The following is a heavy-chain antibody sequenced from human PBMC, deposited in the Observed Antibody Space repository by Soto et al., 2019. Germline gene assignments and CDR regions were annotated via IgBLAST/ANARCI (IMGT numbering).Heavy chain of an antibody. CDR1: GFTFSSYG. CDR2: ISYDGSNE. J-gene: IGHJ4*02. V-gene: IGHV3-30*03. Sequence: PGGSLRLSCAVSGFTFSSYGMHWVRQAPGKGLEWVAHISYDGSNEHYVDSVKGRFTISRDNSKNTLYLQMNSLRSEDTAVYYCARDPYYDSSGYLAPAHYWGQGTLVTVSS. CDR3: ARDPYYDSSGYLAPAHY. D-gene: IGHD3-22*01.